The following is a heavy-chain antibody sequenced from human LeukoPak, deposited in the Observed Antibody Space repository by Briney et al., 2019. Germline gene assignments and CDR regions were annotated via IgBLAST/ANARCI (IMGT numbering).Heavy chain of an antibody. CDR3: ARTTEGGYIYNYFYYYYMDV. D-gene: IGHD5-18*01. Sequence: PSETLSLTCTVSGGSISSGSYYWSWIRQPAGKGLEWIGRIYTSGSTNYNPSLKSRVTISVDTSKNQFSLKLSSVTAADTAVYYCARTTEGGYIYNYFYYYYMDVWGKGTTVTISS. V-gene: IGHV4-61*02. CDR1: GGSISSGSYY. J-gene: IGHJ6*03. CDR2: IYTSGST.